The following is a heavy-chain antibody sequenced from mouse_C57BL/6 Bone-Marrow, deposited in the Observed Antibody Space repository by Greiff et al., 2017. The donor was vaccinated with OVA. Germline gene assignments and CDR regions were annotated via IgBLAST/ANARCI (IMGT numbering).Heavy chain of an antibody. Sequence: QVQLQQPGAELVKPGASVKLSCKASGYTFTSYWMQWVKQRPGQGLEWIGEIDPSASYTTYNQKFKGKATLTVDPSSSTAYMQRSSLTSEDSAVYYCARINSNYFAWFAYWGQGTLVTVSA. CDR3: ARINSNYFAWFAY. CDR2: IDPSASYT. D-gene: IGHD2-5*01. CDR1: GYTFTSYW. V-gene: IGHV1-50*01. J-gene: IGHJ3*01.